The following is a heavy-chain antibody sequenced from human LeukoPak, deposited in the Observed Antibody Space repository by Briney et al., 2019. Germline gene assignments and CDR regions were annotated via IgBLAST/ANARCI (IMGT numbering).Heavy chain of an antibody. CDR1: GHSISSGYY. Sequence: PSETLSLTCTVSGHSISSGYYWGWIRQSPGKGLEWIGYIYHTGSTNYNPSLESRVTISVDRSKNQFSLKLTSVTAADTAVYYCARGFFDSRGYSNPFDYWGQGALVTVSS. D-gene: IGHD3-22*01. V-gene: IGHV4-38-2*02. CDR3: ARGFFDSRGYSNPFDY. CDR2: IYHTGST. J-gene: IGHJ4*02.